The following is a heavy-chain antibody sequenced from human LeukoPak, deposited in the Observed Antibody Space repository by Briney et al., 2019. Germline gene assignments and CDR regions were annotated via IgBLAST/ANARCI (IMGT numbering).Heavy chain of an antibody. CDR2: IYTSGST. D-gene: IGHD3-10*01. J-gene: IGHJ5*02. V-gene: IGHV4-4*07. Sequence: SETLSLTCTVSGGSISSYYWSWIRQPAGKGLEWIGRIYTSGSTNYNPSLKSRVTMSVDTSKSQFSLRLSSVNAADTAVYFCAREGTSGGLNWLDPWGQGTLVTVSS. CDR3: AREGTSGGLNWLDP. CDR1: GGSISSYY.